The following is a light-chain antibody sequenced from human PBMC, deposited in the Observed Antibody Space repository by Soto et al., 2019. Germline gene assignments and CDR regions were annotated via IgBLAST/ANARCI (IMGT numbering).Light chain of an antibody. CDR3: QQYDTSPRT. V-gene: IGKV3-20*01. CDR1: QDLSSGY. Sequence: EIVLTQSPGTLSLSPGERATLSCRASQDLSSGYLAWYRQKPGQAPRILIYAASSRATGIPDRFIGSGSGTDFTLTISRVEPEDFAVYYCQQYDTSPRTFGRGTKVE. J-gene: IGKJ1*01. CDR2: AAS.